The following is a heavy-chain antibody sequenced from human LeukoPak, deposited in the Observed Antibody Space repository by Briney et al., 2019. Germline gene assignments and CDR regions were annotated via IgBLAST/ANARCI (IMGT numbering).Heavy chain of an antibody. D-gene: IGHD4-23*01. CDR3: AKSGSNGGKRGGNDY. CDR2: ISATGGIT. J-gene: IGHJ4*02. CDR1: GFTFSSCD. Sequence: GGSLRLSRAASGFTFSSCDMSWVRQAPGKGLEWVSGISATGGITYYADSVKGRFTISRDNSKNTLYVQMNSLRAEDTAVYYCAKSGSNGGKRGGNDYWGQGTLVTVSS. V-gene: IGHV3-23*01.